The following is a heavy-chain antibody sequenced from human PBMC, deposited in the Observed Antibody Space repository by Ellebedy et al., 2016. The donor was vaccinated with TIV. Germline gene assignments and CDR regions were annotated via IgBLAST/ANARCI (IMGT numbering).Heavy chain of an antibody. D-gene: IGHD6-13*01. J-gene: IGHJ2*01. CDR1: GYTFTSYA. V-gene: IGHV7-4-1*02. Sequence: AASVKVSCKASGYTFTSYAMNWVRQAPGQGLEWMGWINTNTGNPTYAQGFTGRFVFSFDTSVSTAYLQISSLKAEDTAVYYCARGAAAGFFWYFDLWGRGTLVTVSS. CDR3: ARGAAAGFFWYFDL. CDR2: INTNTGNP.